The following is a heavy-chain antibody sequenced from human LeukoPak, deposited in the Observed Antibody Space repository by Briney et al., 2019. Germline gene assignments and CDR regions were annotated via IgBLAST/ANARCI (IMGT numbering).Heavy chain of an antibody. D-gene: IGHD5-18*01. CDR2: IKQDGSEK. V-gene: IGHV3-7*01. CDR3: ARDFGGYSYGYDH. Sequence: GRSLRLSCAASGFTFSSYGMHWFRQHPGRGLEWVANIKQDGSEKFYLDSVKGRFTISKDNAKNAVYLQMNGLRAEDTAVYYCARDFGGYSYGYDHWGQGTLVTVSS. CDR1: GFTFSSYG. J-gene: IGHJ4*02.